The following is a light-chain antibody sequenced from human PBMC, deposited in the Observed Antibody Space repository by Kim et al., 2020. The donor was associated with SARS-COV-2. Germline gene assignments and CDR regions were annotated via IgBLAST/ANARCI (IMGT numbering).Light chain of an antibody. Sequence: EVVLTQSPGTLSLSPGERATLSCRASQSLGSNYLAWYQQRPGQAPRLLIYGTSNRATGIPDRFSGSGSGTDFTLTISRLEPEDFVVYFCQQFGILPWTFGRGTKVDIK. CDR1: QSLGSNY. CDR2: GTS. CDR3: QQFGILPWT. V-gene: IGKV3-20*01. J-gene: IGKJ1*01.